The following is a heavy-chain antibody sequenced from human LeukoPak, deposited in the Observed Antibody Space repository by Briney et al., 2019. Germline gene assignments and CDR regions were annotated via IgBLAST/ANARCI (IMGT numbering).Heavy chain of an antibody. Sequence: SETLSLTCAVYGGSFSGYYWSWIRQPPGKGLEWIGEINHSGSTNYNPSLKSRVTISVDTSKNQFSLKLSSVTAADTAVYYCARLFGELYSGPYYYYYMDVWGKGTTVTISS. CDR1: GGSFSGYY. J-gene: IGHJ6*03. V-gene: IGHV4-34*01. CDR2: INHSGST. CDR3: ARLFGELYSGPYYYYYMDV. D-gene: IGHD3-10*02.